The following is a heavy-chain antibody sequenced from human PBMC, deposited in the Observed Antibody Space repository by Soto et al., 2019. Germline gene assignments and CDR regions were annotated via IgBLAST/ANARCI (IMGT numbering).Heavy chain of an antibody. CDR2: ISAYNGNT. J-gene: IGHJ6*02. CDR1: GYTFTSYG. D-gene: IGHD2-15*01. Sequence: SVKVSCKXSGYTFTSYGISWVRQAPGQGLEWMGWISAYNGNTNYAQKLQGRVTMTTDTSTSTAYMELRSLRSDDTAVYYCARDGSQMDRSGGSCYRIYYYYGMDVWGQGTTVTVSS. V-gene: IGHV1-18*04. CDR3: ARDGSQMDRSGGSCYRIYYYYGMDV.